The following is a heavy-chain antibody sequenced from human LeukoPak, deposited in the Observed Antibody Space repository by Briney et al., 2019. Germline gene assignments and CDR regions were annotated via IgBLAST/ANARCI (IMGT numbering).Heavy chain of an antibody. Sequence: GGSLRLSCAASGFTFSSYAMSWVRQAPGKGLEWVSAISGSGGSTYYADSVKGRFTISRDNSKNTLYLQMNSLRAADTAVYYCAKDMYSSSWYDAFDIWGQGTMVTVSS. CDR2: ISGSGGST. V-gene: IGHV3-23*01. CDR1: GFTFSSYA. J-gene: IGHJ3*02. D-gene: IGHD6-13*01. CDR3: AKDMYSSSWYDAFDI.